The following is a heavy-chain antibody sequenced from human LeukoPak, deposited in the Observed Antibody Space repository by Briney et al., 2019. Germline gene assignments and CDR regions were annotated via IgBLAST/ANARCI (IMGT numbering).Heavy chain of an antibody. J-gene: IGHJ4*01. CDR1: GFTFSNHW. D-gene: IGHD3-22*01. V-gene: IGHV3-74*01. CDR2: VDGGGSST. CDR3: ARGPGSSGGAYVGDY. Sequence: QPGGSLRLSCVASGFTFSNHWMHWVRQVPGKGLVWVSRVDGGGSSTSNADSVKGRFSISRDNGENTLYLQMNSLRVEDTAVYYCARGPGSSGGAYVGDYWGHGTLVTVSS.